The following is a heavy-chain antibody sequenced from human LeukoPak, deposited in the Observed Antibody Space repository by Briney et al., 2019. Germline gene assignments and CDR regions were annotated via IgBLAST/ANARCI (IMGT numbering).Heavy chain of an antibody. V-gene: IGHV4-59*11. J-gene: IGHJ4*02. CDR2: IYDSGTT. CDR3: ATLARGAAADS. D-gene: IGHD6-25*01. CDR1: GGSISSHY. Sequence: SETPSLTCTVSGGSISSHYWSWIRQPPGKGLDWIGYIYDSGTTNYNPSLKSRVTILVDTSKNQFSLKVSSVTAADTAVYYCATLARGAAADSWGQGNMVTVSS.